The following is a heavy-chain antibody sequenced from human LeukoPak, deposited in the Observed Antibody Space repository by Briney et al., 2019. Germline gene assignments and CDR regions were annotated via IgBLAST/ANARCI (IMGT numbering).Heavy chain of an antibody. V-gene: IGHV4-34*01. J-gene: IGHJ4*02. CDR3: ARHGTPLRYGSGNYYKGAPFDY. D-gene: IGHD3-10*01. CDR2: INHSGNS. Sequence: SETLSLTCAVYGGSFSAYYWNWIRQPPGKGLEWIGEINHSGNSKYNPSLKSRVTISVDTSKNQFSLKLSSVTAADTAVYYCARHGTPLRYGSGNYYKGAPFDYWGQGTLVTVSS. CDR1: GGSFSAYY.